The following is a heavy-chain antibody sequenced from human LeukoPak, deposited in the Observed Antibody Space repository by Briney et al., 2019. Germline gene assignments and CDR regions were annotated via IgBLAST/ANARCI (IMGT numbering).Heavy chain of an antibody. J-gene: IGHJ4*01. V-gene: IGHV1-69*06. Sequence: SVKVSCKASGGTFSSYAISWVRQAPGQGLEWMGGIIPIFGTANYAQKFQGRVTITADKSTSTAYMELSSLRYEDTAVYYCARAHDSSGFQAYWGHGTLVTVSS. CDR3: ARAHDSSGFQAY. CDR2: IIPIFGTA. D-gene: IGHD3-22*01. CDR1: GGTFSSYA.